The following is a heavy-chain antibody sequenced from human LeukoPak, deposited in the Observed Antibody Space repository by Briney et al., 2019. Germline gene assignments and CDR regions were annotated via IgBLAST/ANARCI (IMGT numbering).Heavy chain of an antibody. Sequence: SETLSLTCAVSGGSISSSNWWSCVRQPPGKGLEWIEEIYHSGSTNYNPSLKSRVTISVDKSKNQFSLKLSSVTAADTAVYYCASYYGDDRAFDIWGQGTMVTVSS. V-gene: IGHV4-4*02. CDR1: GGSISSSNW. D-gene: IGHD4-17*01. J-gene: IGHJ3*02. CDR2: IYHSGST. CDR3: ASYYGDDRAFDI.